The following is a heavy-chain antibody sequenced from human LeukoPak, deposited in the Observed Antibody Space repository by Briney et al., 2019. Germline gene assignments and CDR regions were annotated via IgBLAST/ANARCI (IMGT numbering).Heavy chain of an antibody. V-gene: IGHV3-53*01. CDR3: ARASNPRDTGEFDY. CDR1: GFTVSSNY. Sequence: GGSLRLSCAASGFTVSSNYMSWVRQAPGKGLEWVSVIYSGGSTYYADSVKGRFTISRDNSKNTLYLQMNSLRAEDTAVYYCARASNPRDTGEFDYWGQGTLVTVSS. CDR2: IYSGGST. D-gene: IGHD1-1*01. J-gene: IGHJ4*02.